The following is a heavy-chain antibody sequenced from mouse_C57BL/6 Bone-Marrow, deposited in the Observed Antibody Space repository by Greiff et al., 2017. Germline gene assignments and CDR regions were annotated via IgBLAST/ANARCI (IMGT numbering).Heavy chain of an antibody. Sequence: EVQLQQSGAELVRPGASVKLSCTASGFNIQDDYMHGVKQRPEQGLEWIGWIDPENGDTESASKFQGKATITVDTSSNTAYLQLSSLTSADTAVYYCTRIAYWGQGALVTVSA. CDR2: IDPENGDT. J-gene: IGHJ3*01. CDR1: GFNIQDDY. CDR3: TRIAY. V-gene: IGHV14-4*01.